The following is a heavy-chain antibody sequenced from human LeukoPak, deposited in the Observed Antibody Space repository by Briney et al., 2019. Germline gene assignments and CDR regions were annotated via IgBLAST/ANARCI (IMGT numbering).Heavy chain of an antibody. CDR2: INHSGST. J-gene: IGHJ6*03. D-gene: IGHD3-16*01. CDR1: GGSFSGYY. V-gene: IGHV4-34*01. CDR3: ARDGGNNYYYYYMDV. Sequence: SETLSLTCAVYGGSFSGYYWSWIRQPPGKGLEWIGEINHSGSTNYNPSLKSRVTISVDTSKNQFSLKLSSVTAADTAVYYCARDGGNNYYYYYMDVWGKGTTVTVSS.